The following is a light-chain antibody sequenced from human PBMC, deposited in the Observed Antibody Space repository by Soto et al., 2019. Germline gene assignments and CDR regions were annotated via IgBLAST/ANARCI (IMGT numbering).Light chain of an antibody. V-gene: IGKV3-20*01. CDR3: QQYGSSGT. Sequence: EIVLTQSPGTLSLSPGARATLSCRASQSVSNNYLAWYQQKPGQAPRLLIYGASNRATGIPDRFSVSGSGTEFTLTISRMEPEDFAVDDCQQYGSSGTFCQGTKVDIK. CDR1: QSVSNNY. J-gene: IGKJ1*01. CDR2: GAS.